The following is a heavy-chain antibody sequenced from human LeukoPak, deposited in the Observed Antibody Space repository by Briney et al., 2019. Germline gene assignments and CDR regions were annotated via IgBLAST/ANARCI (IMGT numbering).Heavy chain of an antibody. D-gene: IGHD6-6*01. V-gene: IGHV3-21*01. CDR3: AREGISSGSSSPFDY. CDR1: GFTFSRYW. CDR2: ISSSSSYI. J-gene: IGHJ4*02. Sequence: PGGSLRLSCAASGFTFSRYWMSWVRQAPGKGLEWVSSISSSSSYIYYADSVKGRFTISRDNAKNSLYLQMNSLRAEDTAVYYCAREGISSGSSSPFDYWGQGTLVTVSS.